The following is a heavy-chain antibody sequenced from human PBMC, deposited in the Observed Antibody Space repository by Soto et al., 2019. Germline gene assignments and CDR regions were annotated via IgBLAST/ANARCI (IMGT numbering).Heavy chain of an antibody. D-gene: IGHD3-16*01. J-gene: IGHJ5*02. CDR2: ISGSGRTI. CDR1: GIVFSDY. Sequence: QVQLVESGGGLVKPGGSLRLSCAASGIVFSDYMSWVRQAPGKGLEWLSYISGSGRTIYSADSVKGRFTISRDNATNSLYVQMNNVRTEDTAVYYCARLPFPWGWFDPWGQGTLVTVSS. V-gene: IGHV3-11*01. CDR3: ARLPFPWGWFDP.